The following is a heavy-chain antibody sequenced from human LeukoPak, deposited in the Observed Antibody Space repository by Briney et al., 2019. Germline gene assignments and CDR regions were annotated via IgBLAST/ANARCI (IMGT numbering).Heavy chain of an antibody. J-gene: IGHJ4*02. CDR2: INSDGSST. D-gene: IGHD5-24*01. CDR1: GFTFSSYW. V-gene: IGHV3-74*01. Sequence: PGGSLRLSCAASGFTFSSYWMHWVRQAPGKGLVWVSRINSDGSSTSYADSVKGRFTISRDNAKNSLYLQMNSLRAEDTAVYYCARRGDGYNPPIDYWGQGTLVTVSS. CDR3: ARRGDGYNPPIDY.